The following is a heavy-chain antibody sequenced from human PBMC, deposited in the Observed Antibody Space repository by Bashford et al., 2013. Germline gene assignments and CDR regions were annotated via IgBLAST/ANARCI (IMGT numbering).Heavy chain of an antibody. CDR3: ARFGRFDYYYVMDV. V-gene: IGHV4-34*01. J-gene: IGHJ6*02. Sequence: SETLSLTCGVYGGSFSGYDWSWIRQSPGKGLEWIGEINHGGSTIYNPSLKSRVTISVDTSKKQFSLKLSSVTAADTAVYYCARFGRFDYYYVMDVWGQGDHGHRLL. CDR1: GGSFSGYD. D-gene: IGHD3/OR15-3a*01. CDR2: INHGGST.